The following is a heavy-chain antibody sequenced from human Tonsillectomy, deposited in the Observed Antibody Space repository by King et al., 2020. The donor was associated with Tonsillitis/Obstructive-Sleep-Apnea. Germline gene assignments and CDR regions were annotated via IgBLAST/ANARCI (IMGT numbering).Heavy chain of an antibody. J-gene: IGHJ4*02. Sequence: QLQESGPGLVKPSETLSLTCTVSGGSFSSGTYFWSWIRQPPGKGLEWIGYIYYSGSNNYNPSLKSRVTISVDTSKNQFSLKLSSVTAADTAVYYCAREDIAVAGNYFDYWGQGTLVTVSS. CDR3: AREDIAVAGNYFDY. V-gene: IGHV4-61*01. CDR1: GGSFSSGTYF. CDR2: IYYSGSN. D-gene: IGHD6-19*01.